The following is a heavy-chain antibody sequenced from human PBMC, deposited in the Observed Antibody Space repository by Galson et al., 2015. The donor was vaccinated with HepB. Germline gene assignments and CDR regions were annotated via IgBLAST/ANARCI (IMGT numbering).Heavy chain of an antibody. D-gene: IGHD3-10*01. J-gene: IGHJ4*02. CDR2: ISWDAGRT. Sequence: SCAASGFTFDDYTMHWVRLGPGKGLEWVSLISWDAGRTYYADSVKGRFTISRDNSKNCLYLQMNSLGTEDTALYYCAKGDGSGSYFFDSWGQGTLVTVSS. CDR1: GFTFDDYT. CDR3: AKGDGSGSYFFDS. V-gene: IGHV3-43*01.